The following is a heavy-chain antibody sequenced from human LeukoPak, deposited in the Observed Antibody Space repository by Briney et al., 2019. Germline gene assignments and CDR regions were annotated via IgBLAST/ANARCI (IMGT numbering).Heavy chain of an antibody. D-gene: IGHD6-13*01. Sequence: SETLSLTCTVSGGSISSSSYYWGWIRQPPGKGLEWIGSIYYSGSTYYNPSLKSRVTISVDTSKNQFSLKLSSVTAADTAAYYCAREYSSSWENWFDPWGQGTLVTVSS. CDR2: IYYSGST. CDR3: AREYSSSWENWFDP. V-gene: IGHV4-39*01. CDR1: GGSISSSSYY. J-gene: IGHJ5*02.